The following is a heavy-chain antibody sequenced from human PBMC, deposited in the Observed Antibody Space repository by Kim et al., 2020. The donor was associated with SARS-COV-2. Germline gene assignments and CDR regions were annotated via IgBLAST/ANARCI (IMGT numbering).Heavy chain of an antibody. D-gene: IGHD3-22*01. V-gene: IGHV1-3*01. CDR1: GYTFTKFA. CDR2: VSAANGDT. J-gene: IGHJ4*02. Sequence: ASVKVSCKAFGYTFTKFAMNWVRRAPGQSLEWMGWVSAANGDTRHSQKFRGRVTFSRDTYANTVYMDLSGLGSEDTAIYYCERDSGDYYGYFDYWGQGSLVTVSS. CDR3: ERDSGDYYGYFDY.